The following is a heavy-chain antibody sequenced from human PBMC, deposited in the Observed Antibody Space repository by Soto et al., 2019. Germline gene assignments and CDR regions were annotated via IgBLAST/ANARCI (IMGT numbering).Heavy chain of an antibody. D-gene: IGHD2-15*01. Sequence: QVQLVQSGAEVKKPGASVKVSCKASGYTFTTYGISWVRQAPGQGLEWMGWVSAYNGNTNYAQKFQGRITMTTDTTTSTAYMELRSLRSDDTAVYYCASDYSRFMDVWGQGTTVTVSS. CDR3: ASDYSRFMDV. J-gene: IGHJ6*02. CDR2: VSAYNGNT. V-gene: IGHV1-18*01. CDR1: GYTFTTYG.